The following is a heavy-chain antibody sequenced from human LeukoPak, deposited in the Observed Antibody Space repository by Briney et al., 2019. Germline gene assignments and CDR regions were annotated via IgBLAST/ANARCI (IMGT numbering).Heavy chain of an antibody. Sequence: SETLSLTCTVSGGSIRNSNYFWSWIRQPPGKGLEWIGYIYYSGSTNYNPSLKSRVTISVDTSKNQFSLKLSSVTAADTAVYYCARGKYSSSWPNYYYYYMDVWGKGTTVTISS. V-gene: IGHV4-61*01. CDR3: ARGKYSSSWPNYYYYYMDV. CDR2: IYYSGST. CDR1: GGSIRNSNYF. D-gene: IGHD6-13*01. J-gene: IGHJ6*03.